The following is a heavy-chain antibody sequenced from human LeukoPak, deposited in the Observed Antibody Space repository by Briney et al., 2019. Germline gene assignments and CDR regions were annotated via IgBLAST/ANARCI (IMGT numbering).Heavy chain of an antibody. CDR2: ISGSGGST. J-gene: IGHJ4*02. Sequence: GGSLRLSCAASGFTFNYYWMHWLRQAPGKGLEWVSGISGSGGSTYYADSVKGLLTISRDNSKNTLYLQMNSLRAEDTAVYYCAVGGTLRGQGTLVTVSS. CDR1: GFTFNYYW. CDR3: AVGGTL. V-gene: IGHV3-23*01. D-gene: IGHD1-26*01.